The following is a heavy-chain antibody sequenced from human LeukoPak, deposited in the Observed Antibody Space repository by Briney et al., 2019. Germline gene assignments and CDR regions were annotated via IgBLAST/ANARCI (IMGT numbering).Heavy chain of an antibody. D-gene: IGHD3-10*01. Sequence: ASVKVSCKASGYTFTGYYMHWVRLAPGQGLEWMGWINPNNDDTNYAEKFQGRVTMTTDTSISTVYMELTRLRSDDTAMYYCVRIYRGPDYWGQGTLVTVSS. J-gene: IGHJ4*02. CDR1: GYTFTGYY. V-gene: IGHV1-2*02. CDR3: VRIYRGPDY. CDR2: INPNNDDT.